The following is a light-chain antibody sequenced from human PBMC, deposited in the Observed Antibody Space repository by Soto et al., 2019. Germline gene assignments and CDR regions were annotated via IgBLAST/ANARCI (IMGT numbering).Light chain of an antibody. V-gene: IGKV3-20*01. CDR2: GAS. J-gene: IGKJ3*01. CDR3: QHYDNTPPSVT. Sequence: EIVLTQSPGTLSLFPGERATLSCRASQSVSSSYFAWYQQKPGQAPRLLIYGASSRATGVPDRFSGSGSGTDFTLTISRLEPEDFAVYYCQHYDNTPPSVTFGPGTKVDIK. CDR1: QSVSSSY.